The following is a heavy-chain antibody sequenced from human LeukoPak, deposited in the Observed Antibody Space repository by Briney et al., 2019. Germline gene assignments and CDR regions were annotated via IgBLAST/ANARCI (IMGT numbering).Heavy chain of an antibody. CDR2: MNPNSGNT. J-gene: IGHJ4*02. Sequence: ASVKVSCKASGYTFTSYDINWVRQATGQGLEWMGWMNPNSGNTGYAQKFQGRVTITRNTSISTAYMELSSLRSEDTAVYYCARDTGFGELLNYWGQGTLVTVSS. D-gene: IGHD3-10*01. CDR1: GYTFTSYD. V-gene: IGHV1-8*03. CDR3: ARDTGFGELLNY.